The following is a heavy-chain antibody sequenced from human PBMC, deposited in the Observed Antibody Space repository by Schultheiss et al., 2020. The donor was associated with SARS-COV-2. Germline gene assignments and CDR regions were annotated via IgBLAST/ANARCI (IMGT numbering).Heavy chain of an antibody. Sequence: ASVKVSCKASGYTFTSYDINWVRQATGQGLEWMGWINPYSGGTNYAQKFQGRVTMTRDTSISTTYMELSSLRSDDTAVYYCAREDTKQRYYFDYWGQGTLVTVSS. CDR2: INPYSGGT. D-gene: IGHD1/OR15-1a*01. CDR1: GYTFTSYD. J-gene: IGHJ4*02. CDR3: AREDTKQRYYFDY. V-gene: IGHV1-2*02.